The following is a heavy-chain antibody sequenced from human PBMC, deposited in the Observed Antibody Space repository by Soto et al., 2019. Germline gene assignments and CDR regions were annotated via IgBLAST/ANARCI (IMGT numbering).Heavy chain of an antibody. Sequence: ASVKVSCKASGYTFTGYYMHWVRQAPGQGLEWMGWINPNSGGTNYAQKFQGRVTMTRDTSISTAYMELSRLRSDDTAVYYCARTIAVAGTNDYWGQGTPVTVSS. V-gene: IGHV1-2*02. D-gene: IGHD6-19*01. CDR2: INPNSGGT. J-gene: IGHJ4*02. CDR3: ARTIAVAGTNDY. CDR1: GYTFTGYY.